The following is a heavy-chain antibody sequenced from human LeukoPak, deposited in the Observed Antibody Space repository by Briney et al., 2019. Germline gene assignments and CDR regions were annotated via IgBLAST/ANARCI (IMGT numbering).Heavy chain of an antibody. J-gene: IGHJ4*02. D-gene: IGHD2-2*02. CDR2: ISGSGGST. V-gene: IGHV3-23*01. CDR1: GFTFSSYA. Sequence: PGGSLRLSCAASGFTFSSYAMSWVRQAPGKGLEWVSAISGSGGSTYYVDSVKGRFTISRDNSRNTLYLQMNSLRAEDTAVYYCAKWSYDIVVAPAAIGFDYWGQGTLVTVSS. CDR3: AKWSYDIVVAPAAIGFDY.